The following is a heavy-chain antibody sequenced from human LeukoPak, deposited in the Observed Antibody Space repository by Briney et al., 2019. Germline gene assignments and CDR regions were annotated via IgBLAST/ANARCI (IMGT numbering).Heavy chain of an antibody. D-gene: IGHD4-17*01. CDR1: GGSISSGSYY. CDR3: ARILKNGDLSYDY. Sequence: SETLSLTCTVSGGSISSGSYYWNWIRQPAGKELEWIGRIYTSGSTNYTPSLKSRVTISVDTSKNQFSLKLSSVTAADTAVYYCARILKNGDLSYDYWGQGTLVTVSS. CDR2: IYTSGST. J-gene: IGHJ4*02. V-gene: IGHV4-61*02.